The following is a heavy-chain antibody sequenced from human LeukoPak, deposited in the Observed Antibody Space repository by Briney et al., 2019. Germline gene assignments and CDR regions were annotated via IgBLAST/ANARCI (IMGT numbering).Heavy chain of an antibody. CDR3: ARGRGMDV. J-gene: IGHJ6*02. CDR2: ITTKRSNYAT. Sequence: AGGSLRLSCAASGFTFSDSDIHWVRQASGKGLEWVGRITTKRSNYATAYTASVKGRFTISRHDSENTAYLQMNSLKTEDTAVFYCARGRGMDVWGQGTTVTVSS. V-gene: IGHV3-73*01. CDR1: GFTFSDSD.